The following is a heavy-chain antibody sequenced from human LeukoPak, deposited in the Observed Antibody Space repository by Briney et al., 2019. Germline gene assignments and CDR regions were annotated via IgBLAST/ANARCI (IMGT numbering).Heavy chain of an antibody. CDR3: AASYFYDGIRYFDY. Sequence: KPSETLSLTCSVSGGSITSYYWSWIRQPPGKGLEWIGYIYYTGSTKSNPSLKSRVTISLDMSERQFSLKLSSVTAADTAIYYCAASYFYDGIRYFDYWGLGTLATVSS. CDR2: IYYTGST. CDR1: GGSITSYY. D-gene: IGHD3-22*01. J-gene: IGHJ4*02. V-gene: IGHV4-59*08.